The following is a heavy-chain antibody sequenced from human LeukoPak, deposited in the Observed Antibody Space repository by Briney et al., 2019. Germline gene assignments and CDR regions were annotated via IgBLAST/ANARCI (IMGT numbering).Heavy chain of an antibody. Sequence: GGSLRLSCAASGFTFSSYSMNWVRQAPGKGLEWVSSISSSSSYIYYADSVKGRFTISRDNAKNSLYLQMNSLRAEDTAVYYCAKCYLDYYGSGRGINWFDPWGQGTLVTVSS. D-gene: IGHD3-10*01. CDR2: ISSSSSYI. CDR1: GFTFSSYS. V-gene: IGHV3-21*04. CDR3: AKCYLDYYGSGRGINWFDP. J-gene: IGHJ5*02.